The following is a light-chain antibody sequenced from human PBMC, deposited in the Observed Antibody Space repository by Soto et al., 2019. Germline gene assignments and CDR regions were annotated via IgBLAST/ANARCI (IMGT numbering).Light chain of an antibody. CDR1: QGISSS. J-gene: IGKJ3*01. Sequence: DIQMTQSPSSLSASIGDRVTITCRASQGISSSLAWYQQKPGKVPSLLIYDASTLQSGVPSRFSGSGSGTDFTLNISSLQPEDVATYYCQKYKSAPYTFGPGTKVDIK. CDR3: QKYKSAPYT. CDR2: DAS. V-gene: IGKV1-27*01.